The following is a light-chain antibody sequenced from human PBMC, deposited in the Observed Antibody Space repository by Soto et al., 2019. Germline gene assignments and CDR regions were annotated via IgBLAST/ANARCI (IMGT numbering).Light chain of an antibody. Sequence: QSVLTQPASVSGSRGQSITISCTGTSSDVGGYHYVSWYQQHPDKAPKLMIYEVSNRPSGVSNRFSGSKSVNTASLTISGLQAEDEADYYCSSLTSNSACVFGTGTKLTVL. CDR1: SSDVGGYHY. CDR3: SSLTSNSACV. CDR2: EVS. J-gene: IGLJ1*01. V-gene: IGLV2-14*01.